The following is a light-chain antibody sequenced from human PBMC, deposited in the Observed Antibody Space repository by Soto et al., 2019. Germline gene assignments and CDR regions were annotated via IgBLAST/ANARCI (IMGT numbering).Light chain of an antibody. CDR1: SSDVGGYNY. CDR2: EVS. J-gene: IGLJ2*01. CDR3: SSYTSISTVV. V-gene: IGLV2-14*01. Sequence: QSVLTQPPSMSGTPGQRVTISCTGTSSDVGGYNYVSWYQQHPGKAPKLMIYEVSNRPSGVSNRFSGSKSGNTASLTISGLQAEDEADYYCSSYTSISTVVFGGGTKLTVL.